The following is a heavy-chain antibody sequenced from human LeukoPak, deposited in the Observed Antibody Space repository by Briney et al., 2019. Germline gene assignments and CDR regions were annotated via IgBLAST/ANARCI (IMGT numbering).Heavy chain of an antibody. CDR2: TSTDGSTT. Sequence: GGSLRLSCAASGFTFNNYWIHWVRQAPGKGLVWVSSTSTDGSTTVYGDSVKGRFTIPRDNGKNTLDLQLNSLRVEDTAVYFCTRTGYRHGMDVWGQGTTVTVSS. CDR1: GFTFNNYW. D-gene: IGHD3-16*02. V-gene: IGHV3-74*01. J-gene: IGHJ6*02. CDR3: TRTGYRHGMDV.